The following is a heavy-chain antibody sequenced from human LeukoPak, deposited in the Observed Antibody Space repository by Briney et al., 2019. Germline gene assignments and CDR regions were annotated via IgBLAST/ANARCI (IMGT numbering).Heavy chain of an antibody. V-gene: IGHV3-74*01. CDR2: MNSDGSSR. CDR1: GFTFSTYW. CDR3: ARESYALDLRSLDY. D-gene: IGHD1-7*01. J-gene: IGHJ4*02. Sequence: GGSLRLSCAASGFTFSTYWMHWVRQVPGKGLVWVSRMNSDGSSRSYADSVQGRFTISRDNAKDTLYLQMNSLRAEDTGVYHCARESYALDLRSLDYWGQGTLVTVSS.